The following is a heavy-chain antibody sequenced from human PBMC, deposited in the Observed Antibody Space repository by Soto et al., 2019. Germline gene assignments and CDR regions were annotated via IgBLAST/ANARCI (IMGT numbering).Heavy chain of an antibody. CDR1: GFTFSGSA. J-gene: IGHJ5*02. Sequence: GGSLRLSCAASGFTFSGSAMHWVRQASGKGLEWVGRIRSKANSYATAYAASVKGRFTISRDDSKNTAYLQMNSLKTEDTAVYYCTRHDLDESGYYYDSSGYEPWGQGTLVTVSS. D-gene: IGHD3-22*01. CDR3: TRHDLDESGYYYDSSGYEP. CDR2: IRSKANSYAT. V-gene: IGHV3-73*01.